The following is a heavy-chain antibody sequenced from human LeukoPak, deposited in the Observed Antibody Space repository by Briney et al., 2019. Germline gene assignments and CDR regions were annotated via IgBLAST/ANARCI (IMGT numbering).Heavy chain of an antibody. Sequence: ASVKVSCKASGGTFSNYAISWVRQAPGQGLEWMGGIIPIFGTANHAQKFQGRVTITADESTSTAYMELSSLRSEDTAVYYCARGDSAYDLFGHIDYWGQGTLVTVSS. J-gene: IGHJ4*02. D-gene: IGHD5-12*01. V-gene: IGHV1-69*13. CDR2: IIPIFGTA. CDR3: ARGDSAYDLFGHIDY. CDR1: GGTFSNYA.